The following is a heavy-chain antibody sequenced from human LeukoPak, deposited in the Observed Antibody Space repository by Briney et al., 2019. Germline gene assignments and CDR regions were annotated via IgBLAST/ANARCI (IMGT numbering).Heavy chain of an antibody. CDR1: GFTFSSYA. J-gene: IGHJ4*02. CDR3: AKDRGPLGYCSVGTCYADY. CDR2: ISNSGGST. D-gene: IGHD2-15*01. V-gene: IGHV3-23*01. Sequence: GGSLRLSCAASGFTFSSYAMSWVRQAPGKGLEWVSGISNSGGSTYYADSVKGRFTISRDNSKNTLFLQMNSLRAEDTAVYYCAKDRGPLGYCSVGTCYADYWGQGTLVTVSS.